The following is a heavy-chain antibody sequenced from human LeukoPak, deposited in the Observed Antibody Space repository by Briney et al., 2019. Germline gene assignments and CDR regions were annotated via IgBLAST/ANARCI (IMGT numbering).Heavy chain of an antibody. CDR1: GYTFTSYG. Sequence: ASVKVSCKASGYTFTSYGISWVRQAPGQGLEWMGWISAYNGDTSYAQKFQGRVTMTTDTSTSTAYMELRSLRSDDTAVYYCARDPYQLLSTGYYFDYWGQGTLVTVSS. CDR2: ISAYNGDT. D-gene: IGHD2-2*01. V-gene: IGHV1-18*01. CDR3: ARDPYQLLSTGYYFDY. J-gene: IGHJ4*02.